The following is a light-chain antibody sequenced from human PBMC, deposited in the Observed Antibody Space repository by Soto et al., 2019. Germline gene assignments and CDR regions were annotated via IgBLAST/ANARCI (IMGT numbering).Light chain of an antibody. Sequence: EIVLTQSPGSLSLSPGVRATLSCRASQSVDSTFFAWYQKKPGQAPRLLMYGVSKRATGIPDRFSGSGSGTDFTLTISRLEPEDFAVYYCQQYMSSVTFGQGTRVEIK. CDR1: QSVDSTF. CDR3: QQYMSSVT. J-gene: IGKJ1*01. CDR2: GVS. V-gene: IGKV3-20*01.